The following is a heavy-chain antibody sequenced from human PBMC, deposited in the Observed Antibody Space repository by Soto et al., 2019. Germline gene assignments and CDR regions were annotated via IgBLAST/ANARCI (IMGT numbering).Heavy chain of an antibody. CDR3: AHRPIVGPPSRRDHYFGIDV. Sequence: QITLKESGPTLVQPTQTLTLTCTFSGFSLSTSGVGVGWIRQPPGKALEWLGIIYWNDDKRYSPSLKSRLTIPKNTPINQVVRTVANMHPVDTPTYYCAHRPIVGPPSRRDHYFGIDVWGQGTTVTVSS. CDR1: GFSLSTSGVG. J-gene: IGHJ6*02. D-gene: IGHD1-26*01. CDR2: IYWNDDK. V-gene: IGHV2-5*01.